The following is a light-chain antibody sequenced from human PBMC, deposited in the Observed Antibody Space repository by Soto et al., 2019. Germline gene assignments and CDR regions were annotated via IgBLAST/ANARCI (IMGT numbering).Light chain of an antibody. J-gene: IGLJ1*01. CDR3: CSYARSSTLYV. CDR2: EVN. Sequence: QSVLTQPASVSGSPGQSITIPCTGTSSDVGSYNLVSWYQQHPGKAPKLMIYEVNKRPSGVSNRFSGSKSGNTASLTTSGLQAEDEADYYCCSYARSSTLYVFGSGTKATVL. CDR1: SSDVGSYNL. V-gene: IGLV2-23*02.